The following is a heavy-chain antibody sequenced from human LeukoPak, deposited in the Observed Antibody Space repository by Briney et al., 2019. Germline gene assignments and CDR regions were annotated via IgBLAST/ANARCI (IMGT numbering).Heavy chain of an antibody. CDR3: ARAHSSSRGGLDY. J-gene: IGHJ4*02. CDR2: IYSGGST. D-gene: IGHD6-13*01. Sequence: GGSLRLSCAASGFTFSTYAMTWVRQAPGKGLEWVSVIYSGGSTYYADSVKGRFTISRDNSKNTLYLQMNSLRAEDTAVYYCARAHSSSRGGLDYWGQGTLVTVSS. CDR1: GFTFSTYA. V-gene: IGHV3-53*01.